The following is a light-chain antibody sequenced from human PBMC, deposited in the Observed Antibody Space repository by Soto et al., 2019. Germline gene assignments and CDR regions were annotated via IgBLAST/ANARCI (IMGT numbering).Light chain of an antibody. CDR2: WAS. CDR1: QSVLYSANNKNY. Sequence: DIVMTQSPDSLAVSLGERATINCRSSQSVLYSANNKNYLVWYQQKPGQPPKMIIYWASIRQSGVPDRFSGSGSGTDFTLTINSLQAEDVAVYYCQQYSTTPFTFGPG. J-gene: IGKJ3*01. CDR3: QQYSTTPFT. V-gene: IGKV4-1*01.